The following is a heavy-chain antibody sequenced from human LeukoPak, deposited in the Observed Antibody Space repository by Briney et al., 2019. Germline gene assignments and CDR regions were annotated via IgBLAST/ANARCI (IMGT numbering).Heavy chain of an antibody. V-gene: IGHV1-69*01. J-gene: IGHJ4*02. CDR3: ARASLFGVVIDIDFDY. CDR1: GGTFSSYA. D-gene: IGHD3-3*01. Sequence: SVKVSCKASGGTFSSYAISWVRQAPGQGLEWMGGIIPIFGTANYAQKFQGRVTITADESTSTAYMELSSLRSEDTAVYYCARASLFGVVIDIDFDYWGQGTLVTVSS. CDR2: IIPIFGTA.